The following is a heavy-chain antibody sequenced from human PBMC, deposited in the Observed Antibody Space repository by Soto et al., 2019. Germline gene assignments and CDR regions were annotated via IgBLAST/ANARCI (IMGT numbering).Heavy chain of an antibody. V-gene: IGHV1-8*01. D-gene: IGHD1-1*01. J-gene: IGHJ4*02. Sequence: QVQLVQSGAEVKKPGASVKVSCKASGYTFSDHDINWVRQASGQGPEWLGWMNPNSGDTGYAQNFQGRVTMTRDTSKRTAYRELSSLRSEDTAVYYCARVGGNGNDDYFDYWGQGTVVTVSS. CDR2: MNPNSGDT. CDR3: ARVGGNGNDDYFDY. CDR1: GYTFSDHD.